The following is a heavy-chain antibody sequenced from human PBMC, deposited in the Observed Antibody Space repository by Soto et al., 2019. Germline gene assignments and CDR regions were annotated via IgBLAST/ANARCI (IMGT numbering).Heavy chain of an antibody. D-gene: IGHD1-7*01. CDR3: ARGQTVGNWNYLFDP. V-gene: IGHV1-46*01. Sequence: ASVKVSCKASGYTFTSYYMPWVRQAPGQGLEWMGIINPSGGSTSYAQKFQGRVTMTRDTSTSTVYMELSSLRSEDTAVYYCARGQTVGNWNYLFDPWGQGTLVTVSS. J-gene: IGHJ5*02. CDR2: INPSGGST. CDR1: GYTFTSYY.